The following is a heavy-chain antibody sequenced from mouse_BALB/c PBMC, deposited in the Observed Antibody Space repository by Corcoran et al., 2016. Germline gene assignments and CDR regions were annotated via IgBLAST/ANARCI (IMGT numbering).Heavy chain of an antibody. D-gene: IGHD1-1*02. V-gene: IGHV14-3*02. CDR3: DRGGGNYWYYDG. J-gene: IGHJ1*01. CDR2: IDPANGNT. CDR1: GFNIKDTY. Sequence: EVQLQQSGAELVKPGASVKLSCTASGFNIKDTYMHWVKQRPEQGLEWIGRIDPANGNTKYDPKFQGKATITADTSSNTAYLQLSSRTSEDTAGYYGDRGGGNYWYYDGWGAGTTVTVSS.